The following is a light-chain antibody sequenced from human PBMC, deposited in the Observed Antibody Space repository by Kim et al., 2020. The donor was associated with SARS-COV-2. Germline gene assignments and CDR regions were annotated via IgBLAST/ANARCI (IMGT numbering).Light chain of an antibody. CDR2: DAS. CDR3: QQSGT. J-gene: IGKJ2*01. V-gene: IGKV3-11*01. CDR1: QSVSSY. Sequence: PATLALSPGERATLSCRASQSVSSYLAWYQQKPGQAPRLLIYDASNRATGIPARFSGSGSGTDFTLTISSLEPEDFAVYYCQQSGTFGQGTKLEIK.